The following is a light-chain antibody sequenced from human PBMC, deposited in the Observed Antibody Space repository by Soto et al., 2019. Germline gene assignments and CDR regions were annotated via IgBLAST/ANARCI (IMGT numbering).Light chain of an antibody. CDR3: LSWTSRGLRV. Sequence: QSALTQPASVSGSPGQSITISCTGTSSDVGGYDFVSWYQQHPGKAPKLMIYDVSNRPSGVSNRFSGSKSGNTASLTISGLQAEDEADYYCLSWTSRGLRVFGGGTKLTVL. CDR2: DVS. V-gene: IGLV2-14*03. CDR1: SSDVGGYDF. J-gene: IGLJ2*01.